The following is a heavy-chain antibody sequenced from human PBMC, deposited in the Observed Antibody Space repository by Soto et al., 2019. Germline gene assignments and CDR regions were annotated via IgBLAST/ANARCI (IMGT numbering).Heavy chain of an antibody. D-gene: IGHD6-19*01. CDR1: GFTFSSYA. J-gene: IGHJ1*01. CDR3: AKDHVGYSSGPRRFQH. Sequence: EVQLLESGGDLVQPGGSLRLSCAAPGFTFSSYAMSWVRQAPGKGLEWVSAICGSGGCTYYADSVKGRFTISRDNSKNTLYLQMNSLRAEDTAVYYCAKDHVGYSSGPRRFQHWGQGTLVTVSS. CDR2: ICGSGGCT. V-gene: IGHV3-23*01.